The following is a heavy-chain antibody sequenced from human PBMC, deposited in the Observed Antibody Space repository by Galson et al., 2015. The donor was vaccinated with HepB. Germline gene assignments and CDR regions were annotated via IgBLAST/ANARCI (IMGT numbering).Heavy chain of an antibody. CDR1: GFIFSNYW. CDR3: VRDYAGGGGNIGWYFDL. Sequence: SLRLSCAASGFIFSNYWMSWVRQAPGKGPQWVANINKDGSDKHYVDSVKGRFTISRDNAKNSVYLQMNSLLAEDTALYFCVRDYAGGGGNIGWYFDLWGRGTLVTVSS. J-gene: IGHJ2*01. CDR2: INKDGSDK. D-gene: IGHD4-23*01. V-gene: IGHV3-7*03.